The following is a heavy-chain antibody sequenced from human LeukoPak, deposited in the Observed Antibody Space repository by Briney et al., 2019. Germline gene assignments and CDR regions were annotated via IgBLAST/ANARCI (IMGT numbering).Heavy chain of an antibody. CDR3: VRQVGEGLVEAFDI. D-gene: IGHD2-8*02. CDR2: IRYDGSNK. J-gene: IGHJ3*02. Sequence: GGSLRLSCAASGFTFNTYGMHWVRQAPGKGLEWVAFIRYDGSNKHYAASVKGRSTISRDNAKNSLYLQMNNLRAEDTAVYSCVRQVGEGLVEAFDIWGQGRMVTVSS. CDR1: GFTFNTYG. V-gene: IGHV3-30*02.